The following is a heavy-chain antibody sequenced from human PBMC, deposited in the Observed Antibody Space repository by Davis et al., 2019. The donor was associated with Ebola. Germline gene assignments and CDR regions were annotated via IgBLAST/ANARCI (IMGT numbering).Heavy chain of an antibody. CDR3: ARPFRNIRFLEWLSAPFDY. J-gene: IGHJ4*02. CDR2: ISGSGGST. Sequence: GESLKISCAASGLTFSSYAMSWVRQAPGKGLEWVSAISGSGGSTYYADSVKGRFTISRDNSKNTLYLQMNSLRAEDTAVYYCARPFRNIRFLEWLSAPFDYWGQGTLVTVSS. CDR1: GLTFSSYA. V-gene: IGHV3-23*01. D-gene: IGHD3-3*01.